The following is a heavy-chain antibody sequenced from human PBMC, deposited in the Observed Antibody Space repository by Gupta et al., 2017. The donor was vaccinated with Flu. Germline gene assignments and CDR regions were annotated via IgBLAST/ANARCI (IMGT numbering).Heavy chain of an antibody. V-gene: IGHV4-4*02. CDR2: IFHTGTT. Sequence: GTWVRQPTGKGLEWIGEIFHTGTTNYNPSLKSRVIISVDKSKNQFSLKLNSVTAADTAVYYCAGNWFDPWGQGTLVTVSS. J-gene: IGHJ5*02. CDR3: AGNWFDP.